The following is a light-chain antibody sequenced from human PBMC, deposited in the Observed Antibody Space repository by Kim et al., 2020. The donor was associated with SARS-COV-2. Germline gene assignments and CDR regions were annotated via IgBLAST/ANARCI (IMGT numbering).Light chain of an antibody. CDR3: SGWDETLSARV. CDR2: ANS. CDR1: SSNIGKTY. J-gene: IGLJ3*02. Sequence: QSVLTQPPSASGTPGQTVTISCSGGSSNIGKTYVYWYQQLPGTAPRLLIYANSQRPSGVPDRFSGSKSGTSASLAISGLRSEDEADYYCSGWDETLSARVFGRGTQLTVL. V-gene: IGLV1-47*02.